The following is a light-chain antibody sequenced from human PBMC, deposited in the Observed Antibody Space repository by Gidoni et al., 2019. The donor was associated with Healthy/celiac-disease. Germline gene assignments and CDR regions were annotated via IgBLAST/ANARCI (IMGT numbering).Light chain of an antibody. CDR1: NIGSKS. J-gene: IGLJ1*01. CDR3: QVCDSSSDQYV. Sequence: SYVLTQPPSVSVAPGQTARITCGGNNIGSKSVHWYQQKPGQALVLVDDDDSDRPSGIPGRFAGSNSGNTATLTISRVEAGDEADYYCQVCDSSSDQYVFGTGTKVTVL. V-gene: IGLV3-21*02. CDR2: DDS.